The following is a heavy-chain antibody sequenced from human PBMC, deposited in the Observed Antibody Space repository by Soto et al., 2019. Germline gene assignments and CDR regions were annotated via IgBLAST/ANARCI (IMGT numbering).Heavy chain of an antibody. Sequence: GGSLRLSCAASGFTFSSYGMHWVRQAPGKGLEWVSSISSSSSNIYYADSVKGRFTISRDNAKNSLYLQMNSLRAEDTAVYYCARVPEPGFYDSSGYYRYYFDYWGQGTLVPVSS. CDR1: GFTFSSYG. D-gene: IGHD3-22*01. J-gene: IGHJ4*02. V-gene: IGHV3-21*01. CDR2: ISSSSSNI. CDR3: ARVPEPGFYDSSGYYRYYFDY.